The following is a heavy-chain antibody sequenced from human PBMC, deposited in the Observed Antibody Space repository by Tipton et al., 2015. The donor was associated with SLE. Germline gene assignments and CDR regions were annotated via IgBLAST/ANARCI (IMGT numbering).Heavy chain of an antibody. CDR1: GDSVSSGSLY. CDR3: ARHLRGYDILTGYMPSRAFDI. D-gene: IGHD3-9*01. CDR2: IHTSGSP. J-gene: IGHJ3*02. Sequence: TLSLTCTVSGDSVSSGSLYWSWIRQPAGGGLEWIGHIHTSGSPTYNPSLKSRVTISLDTSKNQVSLRLKSVTAADTAVYYCARHLRGYDILTGYMPSRAFDIWGRGTMVTVSS. V-gene: IGHV4-61*09.